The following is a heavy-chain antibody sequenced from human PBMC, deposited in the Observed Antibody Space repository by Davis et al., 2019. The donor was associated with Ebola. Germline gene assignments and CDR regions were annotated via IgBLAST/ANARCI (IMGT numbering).Heavy chain of an antibody. J-gene: IGHJ1*01. CDR1: GYTFTSYD. D-gene: IGHD6-13*01. CDR3: ARDVNSLQQLVPGYFQH. Sequence: ASVKVSCKASGYTFTSYDINWVRQATGQGLEWMGWMNPNSGNTGYAQKFQERVTITRDMSTSTAYMELSSLRSEDTAVYYCARDVNSLQQLVPGYFQHWGQGTLVTVSS. V-gene: IGHV1-8*01. CDR2: MNPNSGNT.